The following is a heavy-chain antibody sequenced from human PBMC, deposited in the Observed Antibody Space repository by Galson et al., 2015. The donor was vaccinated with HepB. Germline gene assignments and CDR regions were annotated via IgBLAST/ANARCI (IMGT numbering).Heavy chain of an antibody. D-gene: IGHD2-15*01. CDR2: ISPYNRDT. J-gene: IGHJ5*02. Sequence: QSGAEVKKPGESLKISCKASGYTFSTYSITWVRQAPGQGLEWMGWISPYNRDTNYARKFQGRVTMSTDTFKSTAYMELRSLRSDDTAFYYCARGALVGVVGGSQNNWFAPWGQRTLVTVSS. CDR1: GYTFSTYS. V-gene: IGHV1-18*01. CDR3: ARGALVGVVGGSQNNWFAP.